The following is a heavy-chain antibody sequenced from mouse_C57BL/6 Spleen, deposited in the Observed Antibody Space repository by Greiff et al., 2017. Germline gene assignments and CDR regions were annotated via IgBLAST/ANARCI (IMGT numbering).Heavy chain of an antibody. CDR1: GYAFSSSW. J-gene: IGHJ3*01. D-gene: IGHD1-1*01. CDR2: IYPGDGDT. Sequence: QVQLQQSGPELVKPGASVKISCKASGYAFSSSWMNWVKQRPGKGLEWIGRIYPGDGDTNYNGKFKGKDTLTADKSSSTAYMQLSSLTSEDSAVYFCARSAGSSSAWFAYWGQGTLVTVSA. V-gene: IGHV1-82*01. CDR3: ARSAGSSSAWFAY.